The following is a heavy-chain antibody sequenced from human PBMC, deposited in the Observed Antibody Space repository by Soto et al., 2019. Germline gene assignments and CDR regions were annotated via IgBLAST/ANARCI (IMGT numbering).Heavy chain of an antibody. CDR3: ARGSKQWLIPY. Sequence: QVQLQELGPGLVKPSETLSLTCTVSGGSVSSGSYYWSWIRQPPGKGLEWIGYIYYSGSTNYNPSLKSRVTISVDTSKNQFSLKLSSVTAADTAVYYCARGSKQWLIPYWGQGTLVTVSS. CDR2: IYYSGST. V-gene: IGHV4-61*01. CDR1: GGSVSSGSYY. J-gene: IGHJ4*02. D-gene: IGHD6-19*01.